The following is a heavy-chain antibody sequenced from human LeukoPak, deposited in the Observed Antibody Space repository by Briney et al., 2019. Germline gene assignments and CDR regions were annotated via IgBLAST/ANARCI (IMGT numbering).Heavy chain of an antibody. Sequence: SETLSLTCIVSGASISNSSHYWGWIRQPPGKGLEWIGNIYYTGTTYYAPSLKSRVTISIDTSKSQFSLKLSSVTAADTAVYYCARAGYGTSRAEYFQHWGQGTLVTVSS. CDR3: ARAGYGTSRAEYFQH. V-gene: IGHV4-39*07. CDR2: IYYTGTT. J-gene: IGHJ1*01. D-gene: IGHD1-7*01. CDR1: GASISNSSHY.